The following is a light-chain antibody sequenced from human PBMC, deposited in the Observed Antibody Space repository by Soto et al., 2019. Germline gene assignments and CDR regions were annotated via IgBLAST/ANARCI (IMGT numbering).Light chain of an antibody. CDR1: SSDIGGYDY. Sequence: QSALTQPASVSGSPGQSITLSCTGTSSDIGGYDYVSWYQRHPGKAPKLIIYDVNNRPSGVSNRFSGSKSGNTASLTISVLQAEDEADYYCTSYASGSSHVVFGGGTKLTVL. V-gene: IGLV2-14*01. J-gene: IGLJ2*01. CDR2: DVN. CDR3: TSYASGSSHVV.